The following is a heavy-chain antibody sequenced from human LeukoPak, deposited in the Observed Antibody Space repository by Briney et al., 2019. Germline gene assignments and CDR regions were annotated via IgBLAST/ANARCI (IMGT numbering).Heavy chain of an antibody. Sequence: KASETLSLTCTVSGGSISSYYWSWIRQPAGKGLEWIGRIYTSGSTNYNPSLKSRATMSVDTSKNQFSLKLSSVTAADTAVYYCAREIITIFGVVISYYFDYWGQGTLVTVSS. D-gene: IGHD3-3*01. CDR1: GGSISSYY. V-gene: IGHV4-4*07. CDR2: IYTSGST. CDR3: AREIITIFGVVISYYFDY. J-gene: IGHJ4*02.